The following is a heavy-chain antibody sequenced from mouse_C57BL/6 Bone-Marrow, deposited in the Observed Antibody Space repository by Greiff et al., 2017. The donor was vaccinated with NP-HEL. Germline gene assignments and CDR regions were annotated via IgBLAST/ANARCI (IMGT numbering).Heavy chain of an antibody. V-gene: IGHV5-15*04. CDR3: ARRGYGSSYWYFDV. D-gene: IGHD1-1*01. CDR2: ISNLAYSI. J-gene: IGHJ1*03. CDR1: GFTFSDYG. Sequence: EVQRVESGGGLVQPGGSLKLSCAASGFTFSDYGMAWVRQAPRKGPEWVAFISNLAYSIYYADTVTGRFTISRENAKNTLDLEMSSLRSEDTAMYYCARRGYGSSYWYFDVWGTGTTVTVSS.